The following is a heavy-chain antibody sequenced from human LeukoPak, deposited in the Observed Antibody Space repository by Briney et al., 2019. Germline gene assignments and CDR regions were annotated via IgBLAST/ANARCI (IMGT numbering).Heavy chain of an antibody. V-gene: IGHV3-7*04. CDR1: GFTFSSYW. D-gene: IGHD3-3*02. CDR2: IKQDGSEK. Sequence: GGSLRLSCAASGFTFSSYWMSWVRQAPEKGLEWVANIKQDGSEKYYVDSVKGRFTISRGNAKNSLYLQMNSLRAEDTAVYYCARGHRPIFGVVIKNAFDIWGQGTMVTVSS. J-gene: IGHJ3*02. CDR3: ARGHRPIFGVVIKNAFDI.